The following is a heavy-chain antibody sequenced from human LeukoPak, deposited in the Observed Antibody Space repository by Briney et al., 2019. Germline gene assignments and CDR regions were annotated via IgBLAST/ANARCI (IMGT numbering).Heavy chain of an antibody. V-gene: IGHV1-2*02. CDR3: AAAYSSGWYSPYY. CDR1: GYTFTGYY. Sequence: SVTVSCNASGYTFTGYYMHWVRQAPGQGLDWMGWINPNSGGTNYAQKFQGRVTMTRDTSISTAYMELSRLRSDDTAVYYCAAAYSSGWYSPYYWGQGTLVTVSS. CDR2: INPNSGGT. J-gene: IGHJ4*02. D-gene: IGHD6-19*01.